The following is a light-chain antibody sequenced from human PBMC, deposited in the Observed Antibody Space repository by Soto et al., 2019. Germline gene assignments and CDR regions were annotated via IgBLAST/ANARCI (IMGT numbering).Light chain of an antibody. Sequence: DIPMTQSPTSLSASVGDRVTITCRASQSISSYLNWYQQKPGKAPKLLIYAASSLQSGVPSRFSGSGSGADFTLTISSLQPEDFATYYCQQTYSTLRTFGQGTKVDLK. CDR1: QSISSY. CDR2: AAS. J-gene: IGKJ1*01. V-gene: IGKV1-39*01. CDR3: QQTYSTLRT.